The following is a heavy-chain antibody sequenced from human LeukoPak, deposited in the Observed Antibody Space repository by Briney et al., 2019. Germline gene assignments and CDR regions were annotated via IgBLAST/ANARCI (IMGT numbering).Heavy chain of an antibody. CDR3: AKSPCYYDSSGYYYLPY. D-gene: IGHD3-22*01. CDR1: GFTFSSYA. V-gene: IGHV3-23*01. J-gene: IGHJ4*02. Sequence: GGSLRLSCAASGFTFSSYAMSWVRQAPGKGLEWVSAISGSGGSTYYADSVKGRFTISRDNSKNTLYLQMNSLRAEDTAVYYCAKSPCYYDSSGYYYLPYWGQGTLVTVSS. CDR2: ISGSGGST.